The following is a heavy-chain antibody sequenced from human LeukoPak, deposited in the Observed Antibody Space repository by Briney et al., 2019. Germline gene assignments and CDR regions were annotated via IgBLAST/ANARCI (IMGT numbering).Heavy chain of an antibody. CDR2: ISSNGGST. D-gene: IGHD6-13*01. CDR1: GFTFSSYA. CDR3: ATYSSSYFDY. J-gene: IGHJ4*02. Sequence: GGSLRLSCSASGFTFSSYAMHWVRQAPGKGLEYVSAISSNGGSTYYADSVKGRFTISRDNSKNTLYLQMSSLRAKDTAVYYCATYSSSYFDYWGQGTLVTVSS. V-gene: IGHV3-64D*06.